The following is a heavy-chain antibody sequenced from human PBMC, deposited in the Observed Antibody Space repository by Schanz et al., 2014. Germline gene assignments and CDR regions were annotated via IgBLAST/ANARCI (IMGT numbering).Heavy chain of an antibody. CDR1: GSDIRGFH. J-gene: IGHJ6*02. Sequence: VQLQESGPGQVRPSETLSLTCTVSGSDIRGFHWSWVRQAPGKGLEWVSAISGGGGTTYYTDSVKGRFPIARDNSKSTLYLQINSLRAEDTAVYYCAKDGPGGSGSYSADGGMDVWGQGTTVTVSS. CDR3: AKDGPGGSGSYSADGGMDV. CDR2: ISGGGGTT. V-gene: IGHV3-23*01. D-gene: IGHD3-10*01.